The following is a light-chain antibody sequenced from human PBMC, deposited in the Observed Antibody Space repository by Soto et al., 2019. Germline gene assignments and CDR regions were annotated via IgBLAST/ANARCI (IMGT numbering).Light chain of an antibody. CDR1: QSVGIW. J-gene: IGKJ1*01. CDR2: GAS. CDR3: QQYFAYPLS. V-gene: IGKV1-5*01. Sequence: DIQFTQSPPTLSASVGARVTITCRASQSVGIWLAWYQHKPGKAPRVFVYGASSLETGVPSRFGGSGSATEFTLVIAGLQADDSATYYCQQYFAYPLSFGQGTKVEVK.